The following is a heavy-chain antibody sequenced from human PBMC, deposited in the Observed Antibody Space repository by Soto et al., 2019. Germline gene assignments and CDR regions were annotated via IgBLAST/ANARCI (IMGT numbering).Heavy chain of an antibody. Sequence: GASVKVSCKASGYTFISYYMPWVRQAPGQGLEWMGTINPRGGDTRYAQRFQGRVTMTRDTSTTTIYMEVSSLRSDDTAVYYCARGSPSSTTLGWFDPWGQGTLVTVSS. J-gene: IGHJ5*02. CDR1: GYTFISYY. V-gene: IGHV1-46*01. CDR2: INPRGGDT. CDR3: ARGSPSSTTLGWFDP. D-gene: IGHD2-2*01.